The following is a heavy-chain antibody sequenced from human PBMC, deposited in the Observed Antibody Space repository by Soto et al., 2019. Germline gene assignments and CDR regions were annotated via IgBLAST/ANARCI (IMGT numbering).Heavy chain of an antibody. CDR1: GYTFTDYY. CDR3: ARGASHYDSSGYLVSWFDP. J-gene: IGHJ5*02. Sequence: QVQLVQSGAEVKKPGASVKVSCKASGYTFTDYYMHWVRQAPGQGLEWMGWINPNGGGTNYAQKFKGRVTMTRDTSLSTAYMELSRLRSDDTAVYYCARGASHYDSSGYLVSWFDPWGQGTLVTVSS. D-gene: IGHD3-22*01. V-gene: IGHV1-2*02. CDR2: INPNGGGT.